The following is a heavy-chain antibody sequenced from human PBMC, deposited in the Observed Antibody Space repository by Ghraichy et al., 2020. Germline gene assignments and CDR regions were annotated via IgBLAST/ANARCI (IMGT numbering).Heavy chain of an antibody. CDR3: AKDPSYYYYDTNFDS. D-gene: IGHD3-22*01. V-gene: IGHV3-23*01. Sequence: LSLTCAASGFTFNNYAMSWVRQAPGKGLEWVSSVRGSGDDTYYADSVKGRFTISRDNSKNTLYLQMNSLRAKDTAVYFCAKDPSYYYYDTNFDSWGQGTLVTVSS. CDR1: GFTFNNYA. CDR2: VRGSGDDT. J-gene: IGHJ4*02.